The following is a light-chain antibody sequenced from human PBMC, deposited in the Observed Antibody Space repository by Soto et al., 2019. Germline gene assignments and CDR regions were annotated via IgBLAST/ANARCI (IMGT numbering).Light chain of an antibody. CDR2: EVS. CDR3: SSYTRSSTPYV. CDR1: SSDVGGYNY. J-gene: IGLJ1*01. Sequence: QSALTQPASVSGSPGQSITISCTGTSSDVGGYNYVSWYQQHPGKAPKLMIYEVSNRPSGVSNRFSGSKSGNTASLTISGLQAEDDADYYCSSYTRSSTPYVFGPGTKLTVL. V-gene: IGLV2-14*01.